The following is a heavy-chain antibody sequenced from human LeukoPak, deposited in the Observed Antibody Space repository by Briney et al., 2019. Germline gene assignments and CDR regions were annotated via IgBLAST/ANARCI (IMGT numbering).Heavy chain of an antibody. D-gene: IGHD1-1*01. Sequence: GAPVKVSCKASGYTFTSYGISWVRQAPGQGLEWMGGIIPIFGTANYAQKFQGRVTITADESTSTAYMELSSLRSEDTAVYYCAVGPDWNQHSAFFDPWGQGTLVTVSS. CDR1: GYTFTSYG. CDR3: AVGPDWNQHSAFFDP. J-gene: IGHJ5*02. V-gene: IGHV1-69*13. CDR2: IIPIFGTA.